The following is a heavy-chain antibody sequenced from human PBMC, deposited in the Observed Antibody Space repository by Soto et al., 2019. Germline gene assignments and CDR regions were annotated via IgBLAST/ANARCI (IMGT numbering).Heavy chain of an antibody. D-gene: IGHD1-26*01. V-gene: IGHV4-31*03. J-gene: IGHJ4*02. CDR1: GGSISSGGYY. Sequence: PSETLSLTCTVSGGSISSGGYYWSWIRQHPGKGLEWIGYIYYSGSTYYNPSLKSRVTISVDTPKNQFSLKLSSVTAADTATYYCAHGPQHTGSYRFDYWGQGTLVTVSS. CDR3: AHGPQHTGSYRFDY. CDR2: IYYSGST.